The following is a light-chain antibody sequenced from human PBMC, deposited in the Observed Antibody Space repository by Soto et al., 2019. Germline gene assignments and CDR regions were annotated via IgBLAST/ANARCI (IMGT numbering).Light chain of an antibody. CDR1: QSISSS. V-gene: IGKV1-5*03. J-gene: IGKJ1*01. CDR2: RAS. Sequence: DIQMTQSPSTLSASVGDRVTITYRASQSISSSLAWYQQKPGKAPKPLIYRASSLDSGVPSRFSGSGSGTEFTLTIISLQPDDFATYFCQHMATFGQGTKVEIK. CDR3: QHMAT.